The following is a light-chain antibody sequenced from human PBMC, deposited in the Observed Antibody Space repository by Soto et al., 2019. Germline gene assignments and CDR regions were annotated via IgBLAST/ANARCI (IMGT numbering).Light chain of an antibody. V-gene: IGKV1-33*01. Sequence: DIQMTQSPSSLSAYVGARVTITCQASQDISNYLNWYQQKPGKAPKLLIYDASNLETGVPSRFSGSGSGTDFTFTSSSLQPEDIATYYCQQYDNLPRTFGQGTKVDIK. CDR2: DAS. J-gene: IGKJ1*01. CDR3: QQYDNLPRT. CDR1: QDISNY.